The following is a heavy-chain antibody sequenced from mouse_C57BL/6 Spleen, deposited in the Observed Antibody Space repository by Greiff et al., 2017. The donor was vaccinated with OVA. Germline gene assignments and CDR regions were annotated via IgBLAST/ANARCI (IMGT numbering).Heavy chain of an antibody. D-gene: IGHD2-10*01. CDR3: ARFPTNLNYFDY. Sequence: VQLQQSGPELVKPGASVKISCKASGYAFSSSWMNWVKQRPGKGLEWIGRIYPGDGDTNYNGKFKGKATLTADKSSSTAYMQLSSLTSEDSAVYFCARFPTNLNYFDYWGQGTTLTVSS. CDR2: IYPGDGDT. J-gene: IGHJ2*01. V-gene: IGHV1-82*01. CDR1: GYAFSSSW.